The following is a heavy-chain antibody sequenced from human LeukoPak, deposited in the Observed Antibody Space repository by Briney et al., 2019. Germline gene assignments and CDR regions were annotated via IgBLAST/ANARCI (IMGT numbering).Heavy chain of an antibody. J-gene: IGHJ3*02. CDR3: AGYGDSDDAFDI. Sequence: SETLSLTCTVSGGSISSYYWSWIRQPPGKGLEWIGYIYYSGSTNYNPSLKSRVTISVDTSKNQFSLKLSSVAAADTAVYYCAGYGDSDDAFDIWGQGTMVTVSS. CDR2: IYYSGST. V-gene: IGHV4-59*01. D-gene: IGHD4-17*01. CDR1: GGSISSYY.